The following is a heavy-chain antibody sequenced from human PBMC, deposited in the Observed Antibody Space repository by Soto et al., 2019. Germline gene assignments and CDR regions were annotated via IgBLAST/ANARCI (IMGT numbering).Heavy chain of an antibody. D-gene: IGHD3-22*01. CDR1: GGTFSRNT. J-gene: IGHJ4*01. CDR2: IMPIFGSA. CDR3: ARQFDSDTTGYYYAY. Sequence: SVKVSCKASGGTFSRNTISWVRQAPGQGLEWMGGIMPIFGSANYAQKFQGRVTITADENTRTVYMELSRLRSEDTAVYYCARQFDSDTTGYYYAYWGHGTLVTVSS. V-gene: IGHV1-69*13.